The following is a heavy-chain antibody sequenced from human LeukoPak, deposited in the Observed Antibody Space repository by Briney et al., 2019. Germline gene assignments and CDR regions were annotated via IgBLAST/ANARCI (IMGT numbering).Heavy chain of an antibody. Sequence: SETLSLTCAVYGGSFSGYYWSWIRQPPGKGLEWIGEINHSGSTNYNPSLKSRVTISVDTSKNQFSLKLSSVTAADTAVYYCAIGYYYDSSGYFDYWGQGTLVTVSS. J-gene: IGHJ4*02. D-gene: IGHD3-22*01. CDR1: GGSFSGYY. V-gene: IGHV4-34*01. CDR3: AIGYYYDSSGYFDY. CDR2: INHSGST.